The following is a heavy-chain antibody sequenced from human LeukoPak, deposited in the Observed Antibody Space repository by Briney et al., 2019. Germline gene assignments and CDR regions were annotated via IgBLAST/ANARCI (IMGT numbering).Heavy chain of an antibody. Sequence: SETLSLTCAVYGESFSDYYWTWIRQTPGKGLEWTGEINHSGATNYNPSLKSRVTISVDTSKNQFSLYLNSVTAADTAVYYCAXGXRRXXXFIPRXNIHYXXXXWGRXXXXTVX. J-gene: IGHJ2*01. V-gene: IGHV4-34*01. D-gene: IGHD2/OR15-2a*01. CDR2: INHSGAT. CDR3: AXGXRRXXXFIPRXNIHYXXXX. CDR1: GESFSDYY.